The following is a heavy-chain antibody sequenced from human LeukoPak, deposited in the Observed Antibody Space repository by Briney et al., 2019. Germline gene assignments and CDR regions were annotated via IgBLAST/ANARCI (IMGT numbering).Heavy chain of an antibody. D-gene: IGHD6-13*01. CDR2: ISSSSSTI. Sequence: GGSLRLSCAASEFTFSNYSVNWVRQAPGKELEWVSYISSSSSTIYYADSVKGRFTTSRDNAKNSVYLQMNSLRAEDTAVYYCVRDPSYSSGWYPYFFDYWGQGTQVTVSS. V-gene: IGHV3-48*01. CDR3: VRDPSYSSGWYPYFFDY. CDR1: EFTFSNYS. J-gene: IGHJ4*02.